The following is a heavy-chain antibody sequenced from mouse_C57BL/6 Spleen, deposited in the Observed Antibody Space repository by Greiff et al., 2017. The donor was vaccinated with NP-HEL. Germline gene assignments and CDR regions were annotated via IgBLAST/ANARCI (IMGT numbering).Heavy chain of an antibody. CDR1: GFNIKDYY. Sequence: EVNVVESGAELVRPGASVKLSCTASGFNIKDYYMHWVKQRPEQGLEWIGRIDPEDGDTEYAPKFQGKATMTADTSSNTAYPQLSSLTSEDTAVYYCTTWGVKETFMDYWGQGTSVTVSS. CDR2: IDPEDGDT. V-gene: IGHV14-1*01. CDR3: TTWGVKETFMDY. J-gene: IGHJ4*01.